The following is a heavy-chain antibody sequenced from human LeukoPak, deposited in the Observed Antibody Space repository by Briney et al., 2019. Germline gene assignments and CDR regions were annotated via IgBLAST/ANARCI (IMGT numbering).Heavy chain of an antibody. J-gene: IGHJ3*02. CDR3: ARDVSYDGSGHYHGASDI. CDR2: IDYTGIT. V-gene: IGHV4-59*02. CDR1: GGSVSSYY. D-gene: IGHD3-22*01. Sequence: SETLSLTCTVSGGSVSSYYWSWIRQPPGKGREWIAYIDYTGITKYNPSLRSRVTISVDTSTKQFSLKLSSVTAADTAVYYCARDVSYDGSGHYHGASDIWGQGTMVTVSS.